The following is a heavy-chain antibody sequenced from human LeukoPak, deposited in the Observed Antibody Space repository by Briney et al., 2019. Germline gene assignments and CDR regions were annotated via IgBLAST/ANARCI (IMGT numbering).Heavy chain of an antibody. V-gene: IGHV3-23*01. D-gene: IGHD6-6*01. CDR2: ISGSGGST. J-gene: IGHJ4*02. CDR3: AKGNSIAARY. Sequence: GGSLRLSCAGTGFTFSTYSMNWVRQAPGKGLEWVSAISGSGGSTYYADSVKGRFTISRDNSKNTLYLQMNSLRAEDTAVYYCAKGNSIAARYWGQGTLVTVSS. CDR1: GFTFSTYS.